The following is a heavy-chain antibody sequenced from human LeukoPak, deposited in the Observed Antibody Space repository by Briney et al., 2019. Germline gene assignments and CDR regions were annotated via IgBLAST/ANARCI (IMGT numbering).Heavy chain of an antibody. CDR2: ISGSGGST. CDR3: AKTSWDIVVVPAAIYYYYYGMDA. V-gene: IGHV3-23*01. Sequence: PGGSLRLSCAASGFTFSSYAMSWVRQAPGKGLEWVSAISGSGGSTYYADSVKGRFTISSDNSKNTLYLQMNSLRAEDTAVYYCAKTSWDIVVVPAAIYYYYYGMDAWGQGTTVTVSS. CDR1: GFTFSSYA. J-gene: IGHJ6*02. D-gene: IGHD2-2*01.